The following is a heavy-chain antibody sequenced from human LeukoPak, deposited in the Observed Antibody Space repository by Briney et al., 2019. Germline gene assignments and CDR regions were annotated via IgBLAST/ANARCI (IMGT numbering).Heavy chain of an antibody. V-gene: IGHV4-39*01. CDR1: GGSISSSSYY. Sequence: PSETLSLTCTVSGGSISSSSYYWGWIRQPPGKGLEWIGSIYYSGSTYYNPSLKSRVTISVDTSKNQFSLKLSSVTAADTAVYYCARKYYGSGSYYKDMNFDYWGQGTLVTVSS. CDR2: IYYSGST. CDR3: ARKYYGSGSYYKDMNFDY. D-gene: IGHD3-10*01. J-gene: IGHJ4*02.